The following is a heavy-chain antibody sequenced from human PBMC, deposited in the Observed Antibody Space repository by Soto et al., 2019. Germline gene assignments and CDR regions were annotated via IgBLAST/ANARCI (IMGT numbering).Heavy chain of an antibody. CDR3: ASRDGYNNFDY. CDR1: GGTFSSYA. D-gene: IGHD5-12*01. V-gene: IGHV1-69*13. J-gene: IGHJ4*02. Sequence: SVKVSCKASGGTFSSYAISWVRQAPGQGLEWTGGIIPIFGTANYAQKFQGRVTITADESTSTAYMELSSLRSEDTAVYYCASRDGYNNFDYWGQGTLVTVSS. CDR2: IIPIFGTA.